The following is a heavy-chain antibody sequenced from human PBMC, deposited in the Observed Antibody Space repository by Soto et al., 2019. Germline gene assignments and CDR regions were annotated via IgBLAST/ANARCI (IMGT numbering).Heavy chain of an antibody. J-gene: IGHJ5*02. CDR1: GYTFTSYG. Sequence: QVQLVQSGAEVKKPGASVKVSCKASGYTFTSYGISWVRPAPGQGLEWMGWISAYNGNTNFAQKLQVRVTMTTETSTSTAYMELRSLRSDDTAVYYCARDREYHWNYNWFDPWGQGTLVTVSS. D-gene: IGHD1-7*01. V-gene: IGHV1-18*01. CDR3: ARDREYHWNYNWFDP. CDR2: ISAYNGNT.